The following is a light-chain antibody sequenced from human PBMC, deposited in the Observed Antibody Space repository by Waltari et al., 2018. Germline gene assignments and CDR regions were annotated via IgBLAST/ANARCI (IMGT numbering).Light chain of an antibody. CDR1: QSVLYSSNNKNY. J-gene: IGKJ2*01. CDR2: WAS. Sequence: DIVMTQSPDSLGVSLGERATIHCKSSQSVLYSSNNKNYLSWYQQKPGMPPKMIIYWASTRESGVPDRFSGSGSGTDFTLTISSLQAEDVAVYYCLQTYVSPYTFGQGTNLEI. CDR3: LQTYVSPYT. V-gene: IGKV4-1*01.